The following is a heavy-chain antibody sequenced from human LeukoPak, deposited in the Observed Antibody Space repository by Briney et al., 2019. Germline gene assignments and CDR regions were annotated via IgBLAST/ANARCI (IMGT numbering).Heavy chain of an antibody. V-gene: IGHV3-9*01. D-gene: IGHD3-10*01. CDR1: GVTFDDYA. CDR3: AKDIGELVRGALDY. Sequence: PGGSLRLSCAASGVTFDDYAMHWVRQAPGKGLEWVSGISWNSGSIGYADSVKGRFTISRDNAKNSLYLQMNSLRAEDTALYYCAKDIGELVRGALDYWGQGTLVTVSS. CDR2: ISWNSGSI. J-gene: IGHJ4*02.